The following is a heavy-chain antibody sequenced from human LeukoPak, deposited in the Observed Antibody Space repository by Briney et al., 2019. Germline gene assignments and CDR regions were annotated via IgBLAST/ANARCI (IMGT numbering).Heavy chain of an antibody. CDR1: GGSISSSSYY. CDR2: IYNSGST. D-gene: IGHD6-19*01. V-gene: IGHV4-61*05. J-gene: IGHJ4*02. Sequence: PSETLSLTCTVSGGSISSSSYYWSWIRQPPGKGLEWIGYIYNSGSTNYTPSLKSRVTISVDTSKNQFSLKLSSVTAADTAVYYCARHKWVAGYYFDYWGQGTLVTVSS. CDR3: ARHKWVAGYYFDY.